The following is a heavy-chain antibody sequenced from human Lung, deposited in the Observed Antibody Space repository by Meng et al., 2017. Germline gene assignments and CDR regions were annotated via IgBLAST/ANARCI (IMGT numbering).Heavy chain of an antibody. Sequence: QVHLQEPGPGLVKLSGTLSLTCAVSGGSISSDNWWSWVRQPPGKGLEWIGEIYHSGSTNYNPSLKSRITISVDKPKNQFSLTLSSVTAADTAVYYCTKNDFYCLGYWGQGTLVTVSS. D-gene: IGHD2-21*01. J-gene: IGHJ4*02. CDR3: TKNDFYCLGY. CDR2: IYHSGST. V-gene: IGHV4-4*02. CDR1: GGSISSDNW.